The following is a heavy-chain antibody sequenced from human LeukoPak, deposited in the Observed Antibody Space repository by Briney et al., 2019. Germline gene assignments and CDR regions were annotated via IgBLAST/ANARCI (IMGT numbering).Heavy chain of an antibody. CDR1: GHSFTNHW. V-gene: IGHV5-51*01. J-gene: IGHJ5*02. CDR3: VRSPACSSGTCYPNWFDP. Sequence: PGESLKISCKASGHSFTNHWIGWVRQMPGKGLEWMGITYPGDSNTRYSPSFQGQVTISADKSISSAYLQWSSLKASDTAMYYCVRSPACSSGTCYPNWFDPWGQGTLVTVSS. CDR2: TYPGDSNT. D-gene: IGHD2-15*01.